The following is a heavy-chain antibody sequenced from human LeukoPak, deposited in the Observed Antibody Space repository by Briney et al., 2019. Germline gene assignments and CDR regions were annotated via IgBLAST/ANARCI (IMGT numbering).Heavy chain of an antibody. CDR3: AKGYSSGWYYFDY. CDR2: ISGSGGGT. CDR1: GFTFSSYA. V-gene: IGHV3-23*01. J-gene: IGHJ4*02. Sequence: GGSLRLSCAASGFTFSSYAVSWVRQAPGKGLEWVSGISGSGGGTYYADSVKGRFTISRDNSKNTLYLQMNSLRAEDTAVYYCAKGYSSGWYYFDYWGQGTLVTVSS. D-gene: IGHD6-19*01.